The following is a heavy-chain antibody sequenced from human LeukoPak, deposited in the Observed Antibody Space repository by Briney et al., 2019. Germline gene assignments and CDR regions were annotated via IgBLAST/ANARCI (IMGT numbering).Heavy chain of an antibody. CDR2: IYYSGST. J-gene: IGHJ6*03. Sequence: SETLSLTCTVSGGSISSHYWSWIRQPPGKGLEWIGYIYYSGSTNYNPSLKSRVTISVDTSKNQFSLKLSSVTAADTAVYYCARDRGYDFWSGYYYYYYYYMDVWGKGTTVTVSS. CDR1: GGSISSHY. V-gene: IGHV4-59*11. CDR3: ARDRGYDFWSGYYYYYYYYMDV. D-gene: IGHD3-3*01.